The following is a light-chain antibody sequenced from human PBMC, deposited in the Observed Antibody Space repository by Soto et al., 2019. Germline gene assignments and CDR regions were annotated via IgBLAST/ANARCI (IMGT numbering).Light chain of an antibody. V-gene: IGLV2-14*03. Sequence: QSVLTQPASVSGSPGQSITISCTGTSSDVGGSNYVSWYQQHPGKAPKLMIYDVSNRPSGVSNRFSGSKSGNTASLTISGLQAEDEADYYCGSYSSSSTLYVFGIGTKLTVL. CDR2: DVS. CDR1: SSDVGGSNY. CDR3: GSYSSSSTLYV. J-gene: IGLJ1*01.